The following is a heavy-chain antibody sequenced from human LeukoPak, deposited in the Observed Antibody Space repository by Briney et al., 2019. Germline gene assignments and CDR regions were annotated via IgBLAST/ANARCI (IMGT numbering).Heavy chain of an antibody. CDR2: IVVGSGNT. D-gene: IGHD6-6*01. Sequence: GTSVKVSCKASGFTFTSSAVQWVRQARGQRLEWIGWIVVGSGNTNYAQKFQERVTITRDMSTSTAYMELSSLRSEDTAVYYCAAPIAARDAGDYWGQGTLVTVSS. V-gene: IGHV1-58*01. CDR1: GFTFTSSA. CDR3: AAPIAARDAGDY. J-gene: IGHJ4*02.